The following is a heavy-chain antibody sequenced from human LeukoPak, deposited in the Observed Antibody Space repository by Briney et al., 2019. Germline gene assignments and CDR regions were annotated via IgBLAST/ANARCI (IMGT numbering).Heavy chain of an antibody. Sequence: ASVKVSCKASGGTFSSYAISWVRQAPGQGLEWMGGIIPIFGTANYAQKFQGRVTITADKSTSTAYMELSSLRSEDTAVYYCASPIPARIQLWLPDAFDIWGQGTMVTVSS. CDR3: ASPIPARIQLWLPDAFDI. CDR1: GGTFSSYA. J-gene: IGHJ3*02. V-gene: IGHV1-69*06. D-gene: IGHD5-18*01. CDR2: IIPIFGTA.